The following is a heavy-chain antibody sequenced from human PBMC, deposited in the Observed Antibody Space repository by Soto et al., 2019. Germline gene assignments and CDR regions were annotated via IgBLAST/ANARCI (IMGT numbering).Heavy chain of an antibody. V-gene: IGHV1-69*13. CDR1: GGTFSSYA. Sequence: ASVKVSCKASGGTFSSYAISWVRQAPGQGLEWMGGIIPIFGTANYAQKFQGRVTITADESTSTAYMELSSLRSEDTAVYYCASLVHYYDSSGYLDYWGQGTLVTVYS. D-gene: IGHD3-22*01. J-gene: IGHJ4*02. CDR3: ASLVHYYDSSGYLDY. CDR2: IIPIFGTA.